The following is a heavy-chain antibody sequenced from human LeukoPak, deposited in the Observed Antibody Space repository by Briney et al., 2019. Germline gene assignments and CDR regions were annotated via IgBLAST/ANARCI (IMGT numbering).Heavy chain of an antibody. CDR1: GGPISSGDYY. J-gene: IGHJ4*02. CDR3: ATGTPGGYFHY. V-gene: IGHV4-30-4*08. CDR2: IYYSGST. D-gene: IGHD1-14*01. Sequence: PSEPLSLTCTVSGGPISSGDYYWSWIRQPPGKGLEWIGYIYYSGSTYYNPSLKSRVTISVDTSKNQFSLKVSSVTAADTAVYYCATGTPGGYFHYWDQGTLVTVSS.